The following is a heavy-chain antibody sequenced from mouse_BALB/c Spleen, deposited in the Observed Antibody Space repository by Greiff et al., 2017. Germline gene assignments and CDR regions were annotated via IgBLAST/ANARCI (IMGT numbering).Heavy chain of an antibody. D-gene: IGHD1-1*01. CDR1: GFTFSDYY. CDR3: ARDDPLYGSSMYYAMDY. Sequence: EVKVEESGGGLVKPGGSLKLSCAASGFTFSDYYMYWVRQTPEKRLEWVATISDGGSYTYYPDSVKGRFTISRDNAKNNLYLQMSSLKSEDTAMYYCARDDPLYGSSMYYAMDYWGQGTSGTVSS. CDR2: ISDGGSYT. V-gene: IGHV5-4*02. J-gene: IGHJ4*01.